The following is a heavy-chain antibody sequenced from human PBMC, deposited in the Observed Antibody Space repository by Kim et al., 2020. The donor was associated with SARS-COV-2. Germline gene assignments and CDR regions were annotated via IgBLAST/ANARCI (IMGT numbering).Heavy chain of an antibody. Sequence: ASVKVSCKASGYTFTSYYMHWVRQAPGQGLEWMGIINPSGGSTSYAQKFQGRVTMTRDTSTSTVYMELSSLRSEDTAVYYCARVIYHDDPDYYYGMDVWGQGTTVTVSS. D-gene: IGHD1-1*01. CDR2: INPSGGST. CDR3: ARVIYHDDPDYYYGMDV. J-gene: IGHJ6*02. V-gene: IGHV1-46*01. CDR1: GYTFTSYY.